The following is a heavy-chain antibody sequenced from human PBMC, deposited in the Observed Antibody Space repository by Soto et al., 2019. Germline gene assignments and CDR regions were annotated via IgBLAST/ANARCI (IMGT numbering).Heavy chain of an antibody. CDR3: AKLYSSSWHGRRDFDY. CDR1: GFTFSSYA. Sequence: GGSLRLSCAASGFTFSSYAMSWVRQAPGKGLEWVSAISGSGGSTYYADSVKGRFTISRDNSKNTLYLQMNSLRAEDTAVYYCAKLYSSSWHGRRDFDYWGQGTLVTVSS. D-gene: IGHD6-13*01. CDR2: ISGSGGST. V-gene: IGHV3-23*01. J-gene: IGHJ4*02.